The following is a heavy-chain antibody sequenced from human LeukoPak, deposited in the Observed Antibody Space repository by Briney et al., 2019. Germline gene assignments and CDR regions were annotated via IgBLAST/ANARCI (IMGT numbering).Heavy chain of an antibody. Sequence: GGSLRLSCAASGFSFRSYEMNWVRQAPGKGLEWVSYIYSGGSTIYYADSVKGRFTISRDNAKSSLYLQMNSLRVADTAVYYCARVGLADNGAFDIWGQGTMVTVSS. CDR3: ARVGLADNGAFDI. CDR2: IYSGGSTI. J-gene: IGHJ3*02. CDR1: GFSFRSYE. V-gene: IGHV3-48*03. D-gene: IGHD2-15*01.